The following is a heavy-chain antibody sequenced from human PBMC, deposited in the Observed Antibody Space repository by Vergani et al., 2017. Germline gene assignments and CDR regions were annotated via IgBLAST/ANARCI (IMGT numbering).Heavy chain of an antibody. V-gene: IGHV5-51*01. D-gene: IGHD5-12*01. CDR3: ARGGTVVVATIRDYYDGMDV. Sequence: EVQLVQSGAEVKKPGESLKISCKGSGYSFTSYWIGWVRQMPGKGLEWMGIIYPGDSDTRYSPSFQGQVTISADKSISTAYLQWSSLKASDTAMYYCARGGTVVVATIRDYYDGMDVWGQGTTVTVSS. CDR2: IYPGDSDT. J-gene: IGHJ6*02. CDR1: GYSFTSYW.